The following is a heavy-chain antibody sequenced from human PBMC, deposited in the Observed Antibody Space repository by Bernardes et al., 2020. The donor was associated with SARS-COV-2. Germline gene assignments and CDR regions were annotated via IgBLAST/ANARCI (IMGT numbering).Heavy chain of an antibody. J-gene: IGHJ4*02. V-gene: IGHV3-9*01. CDR2: ISWNSGSI. D-gene: IGHD6-19*01. CDR3: AKDADAFSGWYRS. CDR1: GFTFDDYA. Sequence: GGSLRLSCAASGFTFDDYAMHWVRQAPGKGLEWVSGISWNSGSIGYADSVKGRFTISRDNAKNSLYLQMNSLRAEDTALYYCAKDADAFSGWYRSWGQGTLVTVSS.